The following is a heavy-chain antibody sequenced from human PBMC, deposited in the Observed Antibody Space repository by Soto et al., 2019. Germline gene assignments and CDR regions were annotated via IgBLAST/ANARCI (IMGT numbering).Heavy chain of an antibody. D-gene: IGHD3-9*01. V-gene: IGHV5-51*01. CDR1: GYSFTSYW. CDR2: IYPGDSDT. Sequence: GESLKISCKGSGYSFTSYWIGWVRQMPGKGLEWMGIIYPGDSDTRYSPSFQGQVTISADKSISTAYLQWSSLKASDTAMYYCARLPRYYDILTGFYYYYGMDVWGQGTTVTVSS. CDR3: ARLPRYYDILTGFYYYYGMDV. J-gene: IGHJ6*02.